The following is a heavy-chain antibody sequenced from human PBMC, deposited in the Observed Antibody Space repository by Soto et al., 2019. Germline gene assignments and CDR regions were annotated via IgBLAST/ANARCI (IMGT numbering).Heavy chain of an antibody. V-gene: IGHV3-7*05. CDR1: GFTFSGYW. J-gene: IGHJ6*02. CDR2: IKQDGSEQ. CDR3: AREAV. Sequence: EVQLVESGGGLVQPGGSLRLSCAASGFTFSGYWMSWVRQAPGKGLEWVANIKQDGSEQFYVDSVKGRFTISRDNAKNSLYLPMNSLIAEDTAVYYCAREAVWGQGTTVTVSS.